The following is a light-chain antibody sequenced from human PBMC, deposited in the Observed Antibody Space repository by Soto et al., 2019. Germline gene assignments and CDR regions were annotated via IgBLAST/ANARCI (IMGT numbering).Light chain of an antibody. V-gene: IGKV3-15*01. CDR3: EQYNSWLTWT. CDR2: GAS. J-gene: IGKJ1*01. Sequence: EIVMTQSPATLSVSPGERATLSCRASQSVSSNLAWYQQKPGQAPRLLIYGASTRDTGIPARVSGSGSGTEFTLNISSLQSEDFAVYYCEQYNSWLTWTFGQGTKVEIK. CDR1: QSVSSN.